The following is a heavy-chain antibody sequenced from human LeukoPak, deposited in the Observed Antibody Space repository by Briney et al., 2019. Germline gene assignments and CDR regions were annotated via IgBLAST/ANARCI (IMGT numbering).Heavy chain of an antibody. V-gene: IGHV3-7*01. CDR1: GFTFSNYA. CDR3: ARDRWQQNYYYYGMDV. CDR2: IKQDGSEK. Sequence: GGSLRLSCAASGFTFSNYAMSWVRQAPGKGLEWVANIKQDGSEKYYVDSVKGRFTISRDNAKNSLYLQMNSLRAEDTAVYYCARDRWQQNYYYYGMDVWGQGTTVTVSS. D-gene: IGHD6-13*01. J-gene: IGHJ6*02.